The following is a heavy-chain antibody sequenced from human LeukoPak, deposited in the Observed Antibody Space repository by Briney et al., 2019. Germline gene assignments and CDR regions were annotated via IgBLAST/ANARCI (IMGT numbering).Heavy chain of an antibody. V-gene: IGHV3-64D*06. D-gene: IGHD2-15*01. Sequence: GGSLRLSCAVSGFTFSSYVMSWVRQAPGKGLEYVSAISSNGGSTYYADSVKGRFTISRDNSKNTLYLQMSSLRAEDTAVYYCRVSAATALFDYWGQGTLVTVSS. CDR2: ISSNGGST. J-gene: IGHJ4*02. CDR3: RVSAATALFDY. CDR1: GFTFSSYV.